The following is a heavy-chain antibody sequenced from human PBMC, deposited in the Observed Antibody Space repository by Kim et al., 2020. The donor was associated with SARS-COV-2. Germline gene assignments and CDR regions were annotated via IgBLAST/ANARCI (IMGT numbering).Heavy chain of an antibody. CDR1: GFTFSSYV. D-gene: IGHD2-15*01. CDR3: AKDGVVATRTPQYFQH. V-gene: IGHV3-23*01. J-gene: IGHJ1*01. Sequence: GGSLRLSCAASGFTFSSYVMSWVRQAPGRGLEWVSGFSGSGGATYYADSVKGRFTISRDNSKNTLYLQMNSLRAEDTAVYYCAKDGVVATRTPQYFQHWGQGTLVTVSS. CDR2: FSGSGGAT.